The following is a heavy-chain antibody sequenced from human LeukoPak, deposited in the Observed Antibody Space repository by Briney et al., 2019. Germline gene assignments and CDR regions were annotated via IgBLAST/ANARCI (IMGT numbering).Heavy chain of an antibody. CDR2: ISGSGGST. CDR1: GFTFSSYG. D-gene: IGHD1-20*01. Sequence: PGGSLRLSCAASGFTFSSYGMSWVRQAPGKGLEWVSAISGSGGSTYYADSVKGRFTISRDNSKSTLYLQMNSLRAEDTAVYYCAKDWRITGTSSVGLLFDYWGQGTLVTVSS. J-gene: IGHJ4*02. V-gene: IGHV3-23*01. CDR3: AKDWRITGTSSVGLLFDY.